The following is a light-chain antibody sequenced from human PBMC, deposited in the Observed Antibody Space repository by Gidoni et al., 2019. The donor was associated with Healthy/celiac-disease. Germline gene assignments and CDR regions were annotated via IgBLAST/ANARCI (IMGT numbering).Light chain of an antibody. CDR2: GNS. V-gene: IGLV1-40*01. CDR3: QSYDSSLSGSWV. Sequence: QSVLTQPPSVSGAPGQRVPIPCTGSSSNIGAGYDVPWYQQLPGTAPKLLIYGNSNRPSGGPDRFSGSKSGTSASLAITGLQAEDEADYYCQSYDSSLSGSWVFGGGTKLTVL. J-gene: IGLJ3*02. CDR1: SSNIGAGYD.